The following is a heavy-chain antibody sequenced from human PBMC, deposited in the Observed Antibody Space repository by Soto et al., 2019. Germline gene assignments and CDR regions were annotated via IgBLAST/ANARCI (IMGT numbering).Heavy chain of an antibody. J-gene: IGHJ2*01. V-gene: IGHV4-34*01. D-gene: IGHD6-13*01. Sequence: SETLSLTCAVYGGSFNGYYWSWIRQPPGKGLEWIGEINHSGSTNYNPSLKSRVTISVDTSKNQFSLKLSSVTAADTAVYYCARASYSSSHYTGWYFDLWGRGTLVTVSS. CDR3: ARASYSSSHYTGWYFDL. CDR1: GGSFNGYY. CDR2: INHSGST.